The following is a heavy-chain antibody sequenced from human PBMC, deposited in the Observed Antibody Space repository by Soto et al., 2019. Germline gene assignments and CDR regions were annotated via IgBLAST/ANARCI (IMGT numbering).Heavy chain of an antibody. CDR3: ARVVTTVRDAFDI. Sequence: QVQLQQSGPGLVKPSETLSLTCTVSGGSVSSYTYYWICNRQPPGKGLEWIGYIYYTGSTNYNSSLKSRVTMSVDLSKNQFSLKLSSVTAADTAVYYCARVVTTVRDAFDIWGQGTMVTVSS. V-gene: IGHV4-61*01. J-gene: IGHJ3*02. CDR1: GGSVSSYTYY. D-gene: IGHD4-17*01. CDR2: IYYTGST.